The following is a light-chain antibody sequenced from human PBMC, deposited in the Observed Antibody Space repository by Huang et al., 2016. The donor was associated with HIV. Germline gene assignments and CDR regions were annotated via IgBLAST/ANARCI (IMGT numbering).Light chain of an antibody. J-gene: IGKJ3*01. CDR1: EDINNS. CDR2: AAS. Sequence: DIQMTQSPSAMSASVGDKVTITCRASEDINNSLAWFQQRPGKVPQRLIFAASSLQSGVPLRFSGSGSGTDFTLTISSLQPEDFATYYCLQYNAYHLTFGPGTTVDFK. V-gene: IGKV1-17*03. CDR3: LQYNAYHLT.